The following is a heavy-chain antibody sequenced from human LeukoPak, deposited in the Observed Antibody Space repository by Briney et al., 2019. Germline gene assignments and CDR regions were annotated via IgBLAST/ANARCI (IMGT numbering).Heavy chain of an antibody. CDR2: ISGSDGTT. J-gene: IGHJ4*02. Sequence: GGSLRLSCAASGFTFSNYAMSWVRQAPGKGLEWVSGISGSDGTTYYADSVKGRFTISRDNSKNTLCLQMNSLRAEDTAVYYCAKEIWPTVTTPGHTHFDYWGQGTLVTVSS. CDR3: AKEIWPTVTTPGHTHFDY. D-gene: IGHD4-17*01. CDR1: GFTFSNYA. V-gene: IGHV3-23*01.